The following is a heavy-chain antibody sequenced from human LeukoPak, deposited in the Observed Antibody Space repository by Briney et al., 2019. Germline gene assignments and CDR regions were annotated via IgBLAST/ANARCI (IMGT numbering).Heavy chain of an antibody. CDR1: GVSISSGDYY. CDR3: ARQAGDSSGYSNWFDP. V-gene: IGHV4-30-4*08. CDR2: INYSGST. D-gene: IGHD3-22*01. J-gene: IGHJ5*02. Sequence: SETLSLTCTVSGVSISSGDYYWTWIRQPPGKGLEWIGYINYSGSTYYNPSLKSRVTISVDMSKKQFSLKLSSVTAADTAVYYCARQAGDSSGYSNWFDPWGQGTLVTVSS.